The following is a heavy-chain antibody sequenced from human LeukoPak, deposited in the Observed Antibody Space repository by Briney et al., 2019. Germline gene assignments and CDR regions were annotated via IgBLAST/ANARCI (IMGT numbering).Heavy chain of an antibody. CDR3: AXXXXXXXXXSSGYYRLWEFHYYYYGMDV. J-gene: IGHJ6*02. D-gene: IGHD3-22*01. CDR1: GGSFSGYY. CDR2: INHSGST. V-gene: IGHV4-34*01. Sequence: PSETLSLTCAVYGGSFSGYYWSWIRQPPGKGLEWIGEINHSGSTNYNPSLKSRVTISVDTSKNQFSLKLSSVTAADTAVYYCAXXXXXXXXXSSGYYRLWEFHYYYYGMDVWGQGTTVTVSS.